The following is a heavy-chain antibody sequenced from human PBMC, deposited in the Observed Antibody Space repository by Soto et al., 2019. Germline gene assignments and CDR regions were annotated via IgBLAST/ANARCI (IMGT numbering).Heavy chain of an antibody. J-gene: IGHJ4*02. D-gene: IGHD4-17*01. CDR2: IYYSGST. CDR3: LAYGDNGTHGGVY. CDR1: GGSISSGGYY. Sequence: KPSETLSLTCTVSGGSISSGGYYWSWIRQHPGKGLEWIGYIYYSGSTYYNPSLKSRVTISVDTSKNQFSLKLSSVTAADTAVYYCLAYGDNGTHGGVYWGQGTLVTVSS. V-gene: IGHV4-31*03.